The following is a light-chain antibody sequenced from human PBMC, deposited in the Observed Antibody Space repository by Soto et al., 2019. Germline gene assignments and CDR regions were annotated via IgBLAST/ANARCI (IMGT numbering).Light chain of an antibody. J-gene: IGKJ1*01. CDR1: QSISSW. V-gene: IGKV1-5*03. CDR2: KAS. Sequence: DIQMTQSPSTLSASVGDRVTITCRASQSISSWLAWYQQKPGKAPNLLIYKASSLESGVPSRFSGSGSGTEFTLTISSLQPDDFATYYCQQYGSYSWTFGQGTKVEIK. CDR3: QQYGSYSWT.